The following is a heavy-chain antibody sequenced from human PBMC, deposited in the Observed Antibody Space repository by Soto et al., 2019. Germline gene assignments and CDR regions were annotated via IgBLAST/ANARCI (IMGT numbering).Heavy chain of an antibody. J-gene: IGHJ3*02. CDR3: ASPLGYCSSTSCYVGAFDI. CDR2: ISSSGSTI. V-gene: IGHV3-11*01. D-gene: IGHD2-2*01. Sequence: GGALSLSCATSGFPFSGYYMSWIRPAPGEGLDWVSYISSSGSTIYYADSVKGRFTISRDNAKDSLYLQMNSLRAEDTAVYYCASPLGYCSSTSCYVGAFDIWGQGTMVTVSS. CDR1: GFPFSGYY.